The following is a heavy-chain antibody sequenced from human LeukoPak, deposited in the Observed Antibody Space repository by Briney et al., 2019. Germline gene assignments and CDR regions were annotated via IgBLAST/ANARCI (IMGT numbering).Heavy chain of an antibody. J-gene: IGHJ4*02. Sequence: SETLSLTCAVSGGSISSGGYYWSWIRQHPGKGLEWIGYIYYSGSTYYNPSLKSRVTISVDTSKNQFSLKLSSVTAADTAVYYCAGGRQIVVVPAAIGPYFDYWGQGTLVTVSS. CDR3: AGGRQIVVVPAAIGPYFDY. CDR2: IYYSGST. V-gene: IGHV4-31*11. D-gene: IGHD2-2*01. CDR1: GGSISSGGYY.